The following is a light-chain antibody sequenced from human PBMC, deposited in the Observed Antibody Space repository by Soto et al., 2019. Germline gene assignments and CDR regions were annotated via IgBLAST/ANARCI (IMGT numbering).Light chain of an antibody. CDR1: SGHSSYI. J-gene: IGLJ3*02. V-gene: IGLV4-60*02. Sequence: QLVLTQSSSASASLGSSVKLTCTLSSGHSSYIIAWHQQQPGKAPRYLMKLEGSGSYNKGSGVPDRFSGSRSGADRYLTISNLQFEDEADYYCETWGSTTRVFGGGTKLTVL. CDR2: LEGSGSY. CDR3: ETWGSTTRV.